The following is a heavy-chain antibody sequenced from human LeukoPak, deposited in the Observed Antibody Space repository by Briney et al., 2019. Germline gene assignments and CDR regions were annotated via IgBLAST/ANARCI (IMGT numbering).Heavy chain of an antibody. CDR2: ISSGSSIM. CDR3: ARDAFDI. V-gene: IGHV3-48*02. J-gene: IGHJ3*02. CDR1: GFTFSGYS. Sequence: GGSLRLSCAASGFTFSGYSMNWVRQAPGKGLEWVSYISSGSSIMEYVDSVKGRFTISRDNAKNSLFLQMNSLRDEDTAVYYCARDAFDIWGQGTMVTISS.